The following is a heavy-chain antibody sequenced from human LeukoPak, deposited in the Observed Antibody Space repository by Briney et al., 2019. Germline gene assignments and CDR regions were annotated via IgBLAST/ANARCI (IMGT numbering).Heavy chain of an antibody. D-gene: IGHD5-24*01. V-gene: IGHV3-30-3*01. CDR2: ISSDGINT. CDR1: GFIFNNYA. J-gene: IGHJ4*02. CDR3: ARDHDYNIHDLGH. Sequence: GGSLRLSCAASGFIFNNYAMHWVRQAPGKGLEWVAVISSDGINTYYADSVKGRFTISRDNSRNTLYLHMNILRAEDTALYFCARDHDYNIHDLGHWGQGTLVTVSS.